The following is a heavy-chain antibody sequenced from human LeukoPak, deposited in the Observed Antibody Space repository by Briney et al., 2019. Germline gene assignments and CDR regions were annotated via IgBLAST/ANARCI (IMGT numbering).Heavy chain of an antibody. J-gene: IGHJ6*03. CDR1: GFTFSTYA. Sequence: GGSLRLSCAASGFTFSTYAMHWVRQAPGRGLEYVSAISNNGGSTYYANSVKGRFTISRDNSNNTLYLQMGSLRAEDMAVYYCARDRSSSSWYYYYYMDVWGKGTTVTVSS. CDR2: ISNNGGST. CDR3: ARDRSSSSWYYYYYMDV. V-gene: IGHV3-64*01. D-gene: IGHD6-13*01.